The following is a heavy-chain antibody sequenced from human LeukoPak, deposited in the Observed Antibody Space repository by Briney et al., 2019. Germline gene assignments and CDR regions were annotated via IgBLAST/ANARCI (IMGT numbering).Heavy chain of an antibody. V-gene: IGHV4-39*01. CDR1: GGSISSSSYY. CDR2: IYYSGST. J-gene: IGHJ4*02. Sequence: PSETLSLTCTVSGGSISSSSYYWGWIRQPPGKGLEWIGSIYYSGSTYYNPSLKSRVTISVDTSKNQFSLKLSSVTAADTAVYYCARQEIYCSSTSCFGNYFDYWGQGTLVTVSS. CDR3: ARQEIYCSSTSCFGNYFDY. D-gene: IGHD2-2*01.